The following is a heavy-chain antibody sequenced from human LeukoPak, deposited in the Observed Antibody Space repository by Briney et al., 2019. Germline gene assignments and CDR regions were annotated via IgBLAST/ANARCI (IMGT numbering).Heavy chain of an antibody. V-gene: IGHV3-11*01. CDR1: GFTFSDYY. CDR2: ISSSGSTI. J-gene: IGHJ4*02. D-gene: IGHD5-18*01. CDR3: ARDSGYSYGPDYYFDY. Sequence: PGGSLRLFCAASGFTFSDYYMSWIRQAPGKGLEWVSYISSSGSTIYYADSVKGRFTISRDNAKNSLYLQMNSLRAEDTAVYYCARDSGYSYGPDYYFDYWAREPWSPSPQ.